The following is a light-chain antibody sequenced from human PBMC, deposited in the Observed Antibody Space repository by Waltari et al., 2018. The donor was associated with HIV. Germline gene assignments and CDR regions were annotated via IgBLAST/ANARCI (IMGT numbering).Light chain of an antibody. CDR3: CSYAGGVV. CDR1: SSDAGGYNY. V-gene: IGLV2-11*01. J-gene: IGLJ2*01. CDR2: DVS. Sequence: QSALTQPRSVSGSPGQSVTISCTGTSSDAGGYNYVSWYQQHPGKAPKLMIYDVSKRPSGVPDRFSGSKSGNTASLTISGLQAEDEADYYCCSYAGGVVFGGGTKLTVL.